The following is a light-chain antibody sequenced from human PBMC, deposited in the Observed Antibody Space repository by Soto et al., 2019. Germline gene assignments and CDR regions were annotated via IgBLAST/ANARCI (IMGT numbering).Light chain of an antibody. CDR3: QHYAFDSQT. V-gene: IGKV1-5*01. Sequence: DIPMTQSPATVSASVGDRVTITCRASHNIYYWFAWYQQRPGSAPKLLIYDVSTLQSGVPSRFSGSHSGTEFTLTISTLQPDDFATYYCQHYAFDSQTFGQGTKVEVK. J-gene: IGKJ1*01. CDR1: HNIYYW. CDR2: DVS.